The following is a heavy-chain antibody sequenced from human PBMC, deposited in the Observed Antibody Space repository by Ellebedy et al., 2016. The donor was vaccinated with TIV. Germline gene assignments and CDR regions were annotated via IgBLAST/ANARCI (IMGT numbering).Heavy chain of an antibody. CDR1: GFRFGDYY. Sequence: GESLKISCAASGFRFGDYYMTWIRQAPGKGLEWISFISIDGGATYYSDSVKGRFTISRDNAAQSLYLQINNLRADDTAVYYCARFRYTSAWQLGHNGLDCWGQGTLVSVSS. J-gene: IGHJ4*02. D-gene: IGHD6-19*01. V-gene: IGHV3-11*01. CDR3: ARFRYTSAWQLGHNGLDC. CDR2: ISIDGGAT.